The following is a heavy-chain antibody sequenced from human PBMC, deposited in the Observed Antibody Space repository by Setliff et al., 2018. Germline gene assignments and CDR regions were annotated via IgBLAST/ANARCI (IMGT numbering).Heavy chain of an antibody. Sequence: PGESLKISCKDSASTFSNYWIVWVRQMPGKGLEWMGMIYPDDSDTKYHPSFRGQVTISADKSISTAYLQWSSLKASDTAMYYCARALYPSSFIGHNWFDPWGQGTLVTVSS. CDR3: ARALYPSSFIGHNWFDP. CDR2: IYPDDSDT. J-gene: IGHJ5*02. CDR1: ASTFSNYW. D-gene: IGHD2-2*01. V-gene: IGHV5-51*01.